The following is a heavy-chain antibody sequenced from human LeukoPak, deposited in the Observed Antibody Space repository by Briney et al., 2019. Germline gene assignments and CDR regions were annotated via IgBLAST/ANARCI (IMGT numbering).Heavy chain of an antibody. Sequence: ASVKVSCKASGYTFTTYGISWVRQAPGQGLEWMGWIRGHNGNTEYAQKFQGRVTMTTDTSTSTAYMELRSLRSDDTAVYYCARDRWIQLWLDRAFDIWGQGTMVTVSS. J-gene: IGHJ3*02. CDR3: ARDRWIQLWLDRAFDI. CDR1: GYTFTTYG. D-gene: IGHD5-18*01. V-gene: IGHV1-18*01. CDR2: IRGHNGNT.